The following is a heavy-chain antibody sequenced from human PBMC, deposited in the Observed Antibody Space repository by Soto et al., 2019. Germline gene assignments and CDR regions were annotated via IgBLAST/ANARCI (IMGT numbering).Heavy chain of an antibody. J-gene: IGHJ6*02. Sequence: ASVKVSCKASGGTFSSYAISWVRQAPGQGLEWMGGIIPIFGTANYAQKFQGRVTITADESTSTAYMELSSLRSEDTAVYYCARDGGGVVPAAIPYYYYGMDVWGQGTTVTVSS. CDR3: ARDGGGVVPAAIPYYYYGMDV. V-gene: IGHV1-69*13. CDR2: IIPIFGTA. CDR1: GGTFSSYA. D-gene: IGHD2-2*01.